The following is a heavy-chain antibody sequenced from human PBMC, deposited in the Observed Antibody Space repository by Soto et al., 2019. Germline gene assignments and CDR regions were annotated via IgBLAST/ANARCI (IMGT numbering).Heavy chain of an antibody. CDR1: GFTFSGYW. V-gene: IGHV3-74*01. J-gene: IGHJ4*02. CDR2: INSDGSAT. CDR3: ARGPEPYLYYFDY. Sequence: GGSLRLSCAASGFTFSGYWMHWVRQAPGEGLVWVSRINSDGSATTYAASVRGRFTISRDNAKDTLYLQMSSLRAEDTAVYYCARGPEPYLYYFDYWGQGTLVTVSS.